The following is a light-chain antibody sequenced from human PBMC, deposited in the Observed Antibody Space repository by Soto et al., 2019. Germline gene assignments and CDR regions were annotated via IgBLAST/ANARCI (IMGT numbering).Light chain of an antibody. CDR3: GTWDSSLSAVI. CDR2: DNS. J-gene: IGLJ2*01. V-gene: IGLV1-51*01. Sequence: QSVLTQPPSVSAAPGQKVTISCSGSNPNIGSNYVSWYQHLPGAAPKLLIYDNSVRPSGIPDRFSGSKSGTPATLGITGLQTGDEAHYYCGTWDSSLSAVIFGGGTKLTVL. CDR1: NPNIGSNY.